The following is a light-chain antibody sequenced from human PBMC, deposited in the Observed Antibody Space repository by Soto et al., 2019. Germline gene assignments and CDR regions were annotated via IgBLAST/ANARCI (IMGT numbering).Light chain of an antibody. CDR1: STDVGSYNI. J-gene: IGLJ1*01. V-gene: IGLV2-23*01. CDR2: EGT. Sequence: QSALTQPASVSGSPGQSITISCTAASTDVGSYNIVSWYQQHPGKAPKLIIYEGTKRPSGVSNRFSGSKSGNTASLTISGLQAEDEADYDCCSYSVSNTYVFGTGTKLTVL. CDR3: CSYSVSNTYV.